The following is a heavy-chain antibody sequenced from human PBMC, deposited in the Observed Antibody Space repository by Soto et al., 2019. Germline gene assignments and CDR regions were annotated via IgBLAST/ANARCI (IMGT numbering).Heavy chain of an antibody. Sequence: GASVKVSCKASGYTLTSYAMHWVRQAPGQRLEWMGWINAGNGNTKYSQKFQGRVTITRDTSASTAYMELSSLRSEDTAVYYCAREVIEAERKYYGMDVWGQGTTVTVSS. CDR1: GYTLTSYA. CDR3: AREVIEAERKYYGMDV. D-gene: IGHD6-13*01. J-gene: IGHJ6*02. V-gene: IGHV1-3*01. CDR2: INAGNGNT.